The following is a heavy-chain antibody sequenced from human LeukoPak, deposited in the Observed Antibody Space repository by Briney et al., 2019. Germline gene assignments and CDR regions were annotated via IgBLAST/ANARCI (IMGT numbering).Heavy chain of an antibody. CDR2: ISGSGGGT. CDR3: AMGPRGTYFDY. V-gene: IGHV3-23*01. Sequence: GGSLRLSCAASGFTVSNYAVSWVRQAPGKGLEWVSAISGSGGGTYYADSVKGRFTISRDNSKNTLYLQMNSLRAEDTAVYYCAMGPRGTYFDYWGHGTLVTVSS. CDR1: GFTVSNYA. D-gene: IGHD1-26*01. J-gene: IGHJ4*01.